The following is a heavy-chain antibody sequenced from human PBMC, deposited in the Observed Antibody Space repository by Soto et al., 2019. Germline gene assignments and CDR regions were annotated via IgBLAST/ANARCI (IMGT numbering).Heavy chain of an antibody. CDR1: GYTFTSYG. CDR3: ATYVDRQENWFDP. V-gene: IGHV1-18*01. J-gene: IGHJ5*02. D-gene: IGHD5-12*01. CDR2: ISAYNGNT. Sequence: ASVKVSCKASGYTFTSYGISWVRQAPGQGLEWMGWISAYNGNTNYAQKLQGRVTMITDTSTSTAYMELRSLRSDDTAVYYCATYVDRQENWFDPWGQGTLVTVSS.